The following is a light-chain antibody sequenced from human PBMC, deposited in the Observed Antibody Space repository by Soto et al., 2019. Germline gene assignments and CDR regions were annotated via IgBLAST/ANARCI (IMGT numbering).Light chain of an antibody. Sequence: DIQMAQCPSTLSASVGAIVTFTCLGSESMSSRLAWYQQKPGKAPKLQIYKEYTLKSGVPSRFSGSGSGTEFTLTISSLQPDDFATYYCQHYNSYSEAFGQGTKVDIK. CDR1: ESMSSR. J-gene: IGKJ1*01. CDR2: KEY. V-gene: IGKV1-5*03. CDR3: QHYNSYSEA.